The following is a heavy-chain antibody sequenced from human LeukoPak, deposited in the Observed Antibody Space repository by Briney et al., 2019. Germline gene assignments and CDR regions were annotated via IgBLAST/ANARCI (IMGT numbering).Heavy chain of an antibody. CDR2: ISYDGSNK. CDR1: GFTFSSYG. V-gene: IGHV3-30*19. Sequence: GRSLRLSCAASGFTFSSYGMHWVRQAPGKGLEWVAVISYDGSNKYYADSVKGRFTISRDNSKNTLYLQMNSLRAEDTAVYYCARVVPAATLDYWGQGTLVTVSS. J-gene: IGHJ4*02. D-gene: IGHD2-2*01. CDR3: ARVVPAATLDY.